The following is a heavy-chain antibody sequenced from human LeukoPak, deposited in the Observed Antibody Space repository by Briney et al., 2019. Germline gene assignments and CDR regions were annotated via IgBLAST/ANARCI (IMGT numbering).Heavy chain of an antibody. J-gene: IGHJ4*02. CDR3: ARDRNSVYDY. Sequence: PSETLSLTCTVSVGSITSYYWRGLRQPPGKGLEWIGYIFYSGSTNYNPSLKSRVTISLDTSKNQFSLKLSSVTAADTAVYYCARDRNSVYDYWGQGTLVTVSS. V-gene: IGHV4-59*01. CDR2: IFYSGST. CDR1: VGSITSYY. D-gene: IGHD5/OR15-5a*01.